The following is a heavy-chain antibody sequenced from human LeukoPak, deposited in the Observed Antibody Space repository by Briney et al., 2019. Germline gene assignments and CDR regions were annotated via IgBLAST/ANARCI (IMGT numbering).Heavy chain of an antibody. CDR3: ARARGGSSWSLFDY. V-gene: IGHV3-30*04. Sequence: GRSLRLSCAASGFTFSSYAMHWVRQAPGKGLEWVAVISYDGSNKYYADSVKGRFTISRDNSKNTLYLQMNSLRAEDTAVYYWARARGGSSWSLFDYWGQGTLVTVSS. J-gene: IGHJ4*02. CDR1: GFTFSSYA. CDR2: ISYDGSNK. D-gene: IGHD6-13*01.